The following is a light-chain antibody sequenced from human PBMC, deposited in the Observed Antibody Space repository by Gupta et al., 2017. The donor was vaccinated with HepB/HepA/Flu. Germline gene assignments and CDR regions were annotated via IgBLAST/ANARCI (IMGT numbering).Light chain of an antibody. CDR3: QHRYNWPQT. CDR2: DAS. J-gene: IGKJ1*01. CDR1: QSVSTS. Sequence: DIVLTQSPATLSLSPGERATLSCRASQSVSTSLAWYQQKPGQAPRLLIYDASNRATGIPARFSGGGSGTEFTLTISSLEPEDFAIYYCQHRYNWPQTFGQGTKLEIK. V-gene: IGKV3-11*01.